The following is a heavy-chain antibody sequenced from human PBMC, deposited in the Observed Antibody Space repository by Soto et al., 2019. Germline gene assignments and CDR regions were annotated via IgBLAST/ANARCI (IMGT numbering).Heavy chain of an antibody. CDR3: ARSSYNKTGLDS. CDR2: ISPGGGT. J-gene: IGHJ4*02. Sequence: QVQLQESGPGLVKPSGTLSLTCAVSGASISSRDWWTWVRQPPGRGLEWIGEISPGGGTNYDPSLKSRVTISVDKPENQFSLKLNSVTAADTALYYCARSSYNKTGLDSWGQGVLVTVFS. V-gene: IGHV4-4*02. D-gene: IGHD1-1*01. CDR1: GASISSRDW.